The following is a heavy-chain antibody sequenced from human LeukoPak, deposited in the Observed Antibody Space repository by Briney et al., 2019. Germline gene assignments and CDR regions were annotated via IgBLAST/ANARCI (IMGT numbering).Heavy chain of an antibody. CDR3: ARALVAGVTLNALDI. CDR1: GFTFSSYW. CDR2: IKYDGSST. Sequence: PGGSLRLSCAASGFTFSSYWMHWVRQAPGKGLVWVARIKYDGSSTNYADSAKGRLTITRDNAKKTLYVQMNSLRAEDTAVYYCARALVAGVTLNALDIWGQGTMVTVSS. V-gene: IGHV3-74*01. J-gene: IGHJ3*02. D-gene: IGHD2-15*01.